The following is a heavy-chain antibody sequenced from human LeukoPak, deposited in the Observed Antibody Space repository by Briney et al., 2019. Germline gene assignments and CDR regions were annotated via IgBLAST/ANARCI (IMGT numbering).Heavy chain of an antibody. CDR1: GYSFTSYW. J-gene: IGHJ1*01. Sequence: GESLKISCKGSGYSFTSYWIGWVRQMPGKGLGWVGIIYPGDSDTRYSPSFQGQVTISADKSISTAYLQWSSLKASDTAMYYCARRDSTYYDFWSGPLSGGFQHWGQGTLVTVSS. CDR3: ARRDSTYYDFWSGPLSGGFQH. CDR2: IYPGDSDT. D-gene: IGHD3-3*01. V-gene: IGHV5-51*01.